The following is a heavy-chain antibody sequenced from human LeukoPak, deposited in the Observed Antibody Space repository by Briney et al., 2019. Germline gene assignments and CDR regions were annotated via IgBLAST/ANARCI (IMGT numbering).Heavy chain of an antibody. CDR1: GYTFTSYG. CDR3: ARWDPTTGAFDI. J-gene: IGHJ3*02. Sequence: GASVKVSCKASGYTFTSYGISWVRQAPGQGLEWMGWISAYNGNTNYAQKLQGRVTMTTDTSASTAYMELSSLRSEDMAVYYCARWDPTTGAFDIWGQGTMVTVSS. CDR2: ISAYNGNT. D-gene: IGHD1-1*01. V-gene: IGHV1-18*03.